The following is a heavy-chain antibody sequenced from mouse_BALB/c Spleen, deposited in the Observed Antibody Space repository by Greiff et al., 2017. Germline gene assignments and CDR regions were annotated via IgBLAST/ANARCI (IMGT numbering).Heavy chain of an antibody. J-gene: IGHJ4*01. D-gene: IGHD1-1*01. Sequence: EVQVVESGGDLVKPGGSLKLSCAASGFTFSSYGMSWVRQTPDKRLEWVATISSGGSYTYYPDSVKGRFTISRDNAKNTLYLQMSSLKSEDTAMYYCARQFITTVVRAMDYWGQGTSVTVSS. V-gene: IGHV5-6*01. CDR3: ARQFITTVVRAMDY. CDR2: ISSGGSYT. CDR1: GFTFSSYG.